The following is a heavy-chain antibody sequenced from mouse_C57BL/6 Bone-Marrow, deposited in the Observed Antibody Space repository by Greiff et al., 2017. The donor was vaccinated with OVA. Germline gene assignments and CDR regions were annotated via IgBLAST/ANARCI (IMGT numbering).Heavy chain of an antibody. J-gene: IGHJ1*03. D-gene: IGHD2-3*01. CDR3: ARWDGCYDYWYFEV. V-gene: IGHV1-54*01. CDR1: GYAFTNYL. CDR2: INPGSGGT. Sequence: VQLQQSGAELVRPGTSVKVSCKASGYAFTNYLIEWVKQRPGQGLEWIGVINPGSGGTNYNEKFKGKATLTADKSSSTAYMQLRSLPSEDSAIYFCARWDGCYDYWYFEVWGTGTTVTVSA.